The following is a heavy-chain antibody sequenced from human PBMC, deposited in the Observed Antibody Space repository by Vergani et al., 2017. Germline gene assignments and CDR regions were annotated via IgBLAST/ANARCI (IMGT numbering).Heavy chain of an antibody. Sequence: QVQLVESGGGVVQPGRSLRLSCAASGFTFSSYAMHWVRQAPGKGLEWVAVISYDGSNKYYADSVKGRFTISRDNAKNSLYLQMNSLRAEDTAVYYCARRSVVRGVIITYGMDVWGQGTTVTVSS. V-gene: IGHV3-30-3*01. CDR1: GFTFSSYA. CDR3: ARRSVVRGVIITYGMDV. CDR2: ISYDGSNK. J-gene: IGHJ6*02. D-gene: IGHD3-10*01.